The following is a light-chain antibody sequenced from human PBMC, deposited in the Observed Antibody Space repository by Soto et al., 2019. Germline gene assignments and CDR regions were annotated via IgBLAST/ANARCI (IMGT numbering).Light chain of an antibody. V-gene: IGLV2-8*01. CDR2: EVT. CDR3: SSYAASNYFDFV. Sequence: QSALTQPPSASGSPGQSVTISCTGTSSDVGGYNYVSWYQQYPGRAPKLMIYEVTKRPSGVPHRFSGSKSGNTASLTVSGLQAEDEADYYCSSYAASNYFDFVFGGGTKVTVL. CDR1: SSDVGGYNY. J-gene: IGLJ3*02.